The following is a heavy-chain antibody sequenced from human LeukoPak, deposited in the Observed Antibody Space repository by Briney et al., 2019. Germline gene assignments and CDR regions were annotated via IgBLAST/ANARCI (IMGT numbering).Heavy chain of an antibody. CDR1: GFTFSSYA. CDR2: ISGSGGST. Sequence: PGGSLRLSCAASGFTFSSYAMSWVRQAPEKGLEWVSAISGSGGSTYYADSVKGRFTISRDNAKNSLYLQMNSLRAEDTAVYYCAREYDILTGSRPDAFDIWGQGTMVTVSS. J-gene: IGHJ3*02. CDR3: AREYDILTGSRPDAFDI. D-gene: IGHD3-9*01. V-gene: IGHV3-23*01.